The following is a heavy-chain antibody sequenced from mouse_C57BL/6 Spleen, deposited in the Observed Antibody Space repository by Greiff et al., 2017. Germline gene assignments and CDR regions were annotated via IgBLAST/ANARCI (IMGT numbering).Heavy chain of an antibody. CDR3: ARRDRSNLYYYAMGY. CDR2: INPRNGGT. D-gene: IGHD2-5*01. J-gene: IGHJ4*01. V-gene: IGHV1-53*01. CDR1: GYTFTSYW. Sequence: QVQLQQPGTELVKPGASVKLSCKASGYTFTSYWMHWVKQRPGQGLEWIGNINPRNGGTNYNEKFKSKATLTVDKSSSTAYMQLSSLTSEDSAVYYCARRDRSNLYYYAMGYWGQGTSVTVSS.